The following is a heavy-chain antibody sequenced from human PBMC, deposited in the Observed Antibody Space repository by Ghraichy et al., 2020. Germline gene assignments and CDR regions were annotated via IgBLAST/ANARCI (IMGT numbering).Heavy chain of an antibody. CDR2: ISGGAGNT. V-gene: IGHV3-23*01. Sequence: GGSLRLSCAASGFTLSNYAMNWVRQAPGRGLEWVSAISGGAGNTYYADAVKGRFTISRDNSKNTLYLQMNSLRAEDTAVYYCARGSRGYGDYDYWGQGTLVTASS. CDR1: GFTLSNYA. J-gene: IGHJ4*02. CDR3: ARGSRGYGDYDY. D-gene: IGHD5-12*01.